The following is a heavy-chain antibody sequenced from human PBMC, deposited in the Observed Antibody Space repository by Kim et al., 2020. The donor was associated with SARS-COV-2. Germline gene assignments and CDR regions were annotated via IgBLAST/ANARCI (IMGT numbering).Heavy chain of an antibody. Sequence: SETLSLTSGVYGGSLGDYYWTWIRQPPGKFLEWIGEIKYCGKPNYNPSLKSRVTLSIDMSKRQFSLKLSSVTATDTALYYCARPIFGGAYYPFMDVLAK. V-gene: IGHV4-34*01. CDR1: GGSLGDYY. D-gene: IGHD3-3*01. CDR3: ARPIFGGAYYPFMDV. J-gene: IGHJ6*03. CDR2: IKYCGKP.